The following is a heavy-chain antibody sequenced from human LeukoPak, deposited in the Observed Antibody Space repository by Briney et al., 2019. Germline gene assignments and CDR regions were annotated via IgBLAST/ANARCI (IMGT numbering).Heavy chain of an antibody. D-gene: IGHD3-3*01. CDR2: ISGSGGGT. Sequence: QTGGSLRLSCAASGLTFSSYAMSWVRQAPGKGLEWVSGISGSGGGTYYADSVKGRFTISRDNSKNTLYLQMNSLRAEDTAVYYCAKGGKIGVINYMDVWGKGTTVTVSS. CDR3: AKGGKIGVINYMDV. V-gene: IGHV3-23*01. CDR1: GLTFSSYA. J-gene: IGHJ6*03.